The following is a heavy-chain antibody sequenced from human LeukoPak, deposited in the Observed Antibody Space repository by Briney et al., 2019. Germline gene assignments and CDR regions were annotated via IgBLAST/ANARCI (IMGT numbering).Heavy chain of an antibody. CDR2: IIPIFGTA. V-gene: IGHV1-69*13. J-gene: IGHJ3*02. Sequence: ASVKVSCKASGYTFTSYDINWVRQAPGQGLEWMGGIIPIFGTANYAQKFQGRVTITADESTSTAYMELSSLRSEDTAVYYCAREPSDAFDIWGQGTMVTVSS. CDR1: GYTFTSYD. CDR3: AREPSDAFDI.